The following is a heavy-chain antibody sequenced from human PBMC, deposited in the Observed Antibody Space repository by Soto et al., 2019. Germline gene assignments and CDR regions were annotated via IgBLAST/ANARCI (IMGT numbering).Heavy chain of an antibody. CDR3: ARLPGRGGGYNPPPYYLDS. D-gene: IGHD3-10*01. Sequence: EVQLVQSGGGLVQPGESVKLSCATSGFTFSGSAIHWVRQASGKGLEWIGRIKTRSYSYATAYTASVEGRFTISRADSKNTAYLQMNSPKTEDTAVYYWARLPGRGGGYNPPPYYLDSWGQGTLVTVSS. CDR2: IKTRSYSYAT. V-gene: IGHV3-73*02. CDR1: GFTFSGSA. J-gene: IGHJ4*02.